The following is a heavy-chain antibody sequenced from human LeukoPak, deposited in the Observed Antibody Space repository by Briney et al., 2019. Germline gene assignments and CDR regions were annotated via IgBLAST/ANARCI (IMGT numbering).Heavy chain of an antibody. CDR3: AKEEHNSGWSPLGG. CDR1: GFTFDDYA. J-gene: IGHJ4*02. CDR2: IGWNSGSV. V-gene: IGHV3-9*01. D-gene: IGHD6-19*01. Sequence: GGSLRLSCAASGFTFDDYAMHWVRQPPGKGLEWVSGIGWNSGSVGYADSVKGRFTISRDNAKNFLYLQMNSLRPEGTAFYYCAKEEHNSGWSPLGGWGQGTLVTVSS.